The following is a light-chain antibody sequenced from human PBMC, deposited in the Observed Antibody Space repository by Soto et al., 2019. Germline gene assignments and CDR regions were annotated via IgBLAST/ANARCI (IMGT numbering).Light chain of an antibody. V-gene: IGKV3-11*01. CDR1: QSVSSY. Sequence: EIVLTQSPATLSLSPGERATLSCRASQSVSSYLAWYQHKPGQAPRLLIYDASTRATGIPARFSGSGSGTEFTLTISSLQPEDCAVYYCQQYQTWPITFGGGTKVDIK. CDR3: QQYQTWPIT. CDR2: DAS. J-gene: IGKJ4*01.